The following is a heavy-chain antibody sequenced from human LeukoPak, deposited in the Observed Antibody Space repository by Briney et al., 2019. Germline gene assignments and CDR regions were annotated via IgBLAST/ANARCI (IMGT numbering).Heavy chain of an antibody. D-gene: IGHD1-14*01. CDR1: GGSISTSSFY. Sequence: SETLSLTCTVSGGSISTSSFYWGWIRQPPGKGLEWIGTIYYNGGTYYNPSLKSRVTMSIDTSKNQFSLKLSSVTAADTAVYYCVSASEMGSSGFDPWGQGTMVTVSS. J-gene: IGHJ5*02. V-gene: IGHV4-39*07. CDR2: IYYNGGT. CDR3: VSASEMGSSGFDP.